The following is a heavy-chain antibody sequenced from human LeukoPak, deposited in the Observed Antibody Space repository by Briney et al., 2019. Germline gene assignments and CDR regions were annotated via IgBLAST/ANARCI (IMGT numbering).Heavy chain of an antibody. CDR3: AKGVYSVFPDSRVLDY. Sequence: GGSLRLSCTASGFNFKKCAMNWVRQAPGKGLEWVSIISGSGESTYYADSVKGRFTISRDNSKNTVDLQMSSLTVDDTAVYYCAKGVYSVFPDSRVLDYWGQGTLVTVSS. V-gene: IGHV3-23*01. CDR2: ISGSGEST. CDR1: GFNFKKCA. D-gene: IGHD5/OR15-5a*01. J-gene: IGHJ4*02.